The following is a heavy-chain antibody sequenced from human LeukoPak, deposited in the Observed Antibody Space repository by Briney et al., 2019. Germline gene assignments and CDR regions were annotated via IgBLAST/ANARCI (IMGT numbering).Heavy chain of an antibody. CDR2: ISASGVSA. Sequence: GGSLRLSCEGSGFSFRSYTMNWVRQVPGKGLEWVSTISASGVSAYYAVSVKGRFTTSRDNSKNTFYMQMNSLRAEDTAVYYCAKGKVNHDGAFDLWGQGAMVTVSS. J-gene: IGHJ3*01. CDR1: GFSFRSYT. V-gene: IGHV3-23*01. CDR3: AKGKVNHDGAFDL. D-gene: IGHD1-14*01.